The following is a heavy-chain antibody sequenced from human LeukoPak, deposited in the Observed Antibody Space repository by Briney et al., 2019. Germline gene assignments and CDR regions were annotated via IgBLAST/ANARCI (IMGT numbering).Heavy chain of an antibody. V-gene: IGHV3-30*04. CDR2: ISYDGSNK. J-gene: IGHJ5*02. CDR1: GFTFSSYA. CDR3: ARAGGSSGWYFDWFDP. Sequence: PGGSLRLSCAASGFTFSSYAMHWVRQAPGKGLEWVAVISYDGSNKYYADSVKGRFTISRDNSKNTLYLQMNSLRAEETAVYYCARAGGSSGWYFDWFDPWGQGTLVTVSS. D-gene: IGHD6-19*01.